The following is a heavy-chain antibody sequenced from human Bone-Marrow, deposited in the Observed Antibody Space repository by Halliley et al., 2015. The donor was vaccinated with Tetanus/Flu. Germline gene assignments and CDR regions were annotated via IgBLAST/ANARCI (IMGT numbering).Heavy chain of an antibody. CDR3: ARGPDLAKAGF. V-gene: IGHV4-31*02. J-gene: IGHJ4*02. CDR2: IQHSGTI. D-gene: IGHD6-25*01. Sequence: KGLEGIGCIQHSGTIIYNPSFERRVTISADTSNNQFSLNMRSVTDADTAVYYCARGPDLAKAGFWGQGTPVIVSS.